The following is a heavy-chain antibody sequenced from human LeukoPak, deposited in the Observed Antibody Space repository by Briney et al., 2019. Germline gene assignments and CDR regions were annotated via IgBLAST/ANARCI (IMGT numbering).Heavy chain of an antibody. CDR2: IKQDGSEK. V-gene: IGHV3-7*01. CDR1: GFTFSSYW. CDR3: ASAPPTECSSTSCYNTVNAFDI. D-gene: IGHD2-2*02. J-gene: IGHJ3*02. Sequence: GGSLRLSCAASGFTFSSYWMSWVRQAPGKGLEWVANIKQDGSEKYYVDSVKGRFTISRDNAKNSLYLQMNSLRAEDTAVYYCASAPPTECSSTSCYNTVNAFDIWGQGTMVTVSS.